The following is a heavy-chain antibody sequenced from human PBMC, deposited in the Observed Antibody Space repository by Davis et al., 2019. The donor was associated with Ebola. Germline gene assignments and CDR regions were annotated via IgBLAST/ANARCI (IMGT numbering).Heavy chain of an antibody. V-gene: IGHV1-58*02. D-gene: IGHD1-14*01. Sequence: AASVKVSCKASGLTFSSSAMQWVRQARGQGLEWMGWIVLGSGNTNYAQKFQGRVTITRDMSTGTSYLDLSNLRSEDTAVYYCAASAGTVGKFDYWGQGTLVTVSS. J-gene: IGHJ4*01. CDR1: GLTFSSSA. CDR2: IVLGSGNT. CDR3: AASAGTVGKFDY.